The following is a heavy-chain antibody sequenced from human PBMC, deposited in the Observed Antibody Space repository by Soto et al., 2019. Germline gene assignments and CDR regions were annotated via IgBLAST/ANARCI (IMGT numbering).Heavy chain of an antibody. J-gene: IGHJ4*02. Sequence: QVQLVESGGGVVQPGRSLRLSCAASGFTFSNYAMHWVRQAPGKGLEWVAFMSYDGSNKYYADSVKGRFTISRDNSKNTLYLQMNSLRAEDTAVYYCARHYGDYSLFDYWGQGTLVTVSS. CDR1: GFTFSNYA. CDR2: MSYDGSNK. V-gene: IGHV3-30-3*01. D-gene: IGHD4-17*01. CDR3: ARHYGDYSLFDY.